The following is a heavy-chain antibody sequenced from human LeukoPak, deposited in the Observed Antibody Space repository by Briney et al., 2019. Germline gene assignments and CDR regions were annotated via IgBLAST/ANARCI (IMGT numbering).Heavy chain of an antibody. Sequence: PGGSLRLSCAASGFTFSSYGMHWVRQAPGKGLEWVAVISYDGSNKYYADSVKGRFTISRDNSKNTLYLQMNSLRAEDTAVYYCAKSRDYYYYYYMDVWGKGTTVTISS. CDR3: AKSRDYYYYYYMDV. J-gene: IGHJ6*03. CDR2: ISYDGSNK. CDR1: GFTFSSYG. V-gene: IGHV3-30*18.